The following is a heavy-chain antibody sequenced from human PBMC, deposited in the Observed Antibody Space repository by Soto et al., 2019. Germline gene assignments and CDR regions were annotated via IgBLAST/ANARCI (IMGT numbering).Heavy chain of an antibody. V-gene: IGHV4-59*08. CDR3: ARHGAIYSNSWYDFDY. J-gene: IGHJ4*02. CDR1: GGSLSNYY. CDR2: MFNGGSA. Sequence: SETLSLTCPVSGGSLSNYYWSWIRQPPGKGLEWVGYMFNGGSANYNPSLKSRVAISVDMSQNQFSLKLTSVTAADTAVYYCARHGAIYSNSWYDFDYWGQGTLVTVSS. D-gene: IGHD5-18*01.